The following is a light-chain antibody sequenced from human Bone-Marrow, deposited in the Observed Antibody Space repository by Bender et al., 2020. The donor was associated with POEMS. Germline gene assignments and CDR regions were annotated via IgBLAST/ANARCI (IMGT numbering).Light chain of an antibody. V-gene: IGLV2-23*02. CDR1: SSDVGGYNY. J-gene: IGLJ1*01. CDR2: DVS. Sequence: QSALTQPASVSGSPGQSITISCTGTSSDVGGYNYVSWYQQHPGIAPKLMIYDVSRRPSGVSNRFSGSKSGNTASLTISGLQAEDEADYYCCSYAGSSTYVFGTGTKVTVL. CDR3: CSYAGSSTYV.